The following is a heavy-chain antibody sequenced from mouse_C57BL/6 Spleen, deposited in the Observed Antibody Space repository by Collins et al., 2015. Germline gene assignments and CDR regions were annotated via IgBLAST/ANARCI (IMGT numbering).Heavy chain of an antibody. Sequence: QVQLQQPGAELVKPGASVKLSCKASGYTFTSYWMHWVKQRPGRGLEWIGGIDPNSGGTKYNEKFKSKATLTVDKPSSTAYMQLSSLTSEDSAVYYCARLEDYYDYDLAWFAYWGQGTLVTVSA. V-gene: IGHV1-72*01. D-gene: IGHD2-4*01. CDR3: ARLEDYYDYDLAWFAY. CDR1: GYTFTSYW. J-gene: IGHJ3*01. CDR2: IDPNSGGT.